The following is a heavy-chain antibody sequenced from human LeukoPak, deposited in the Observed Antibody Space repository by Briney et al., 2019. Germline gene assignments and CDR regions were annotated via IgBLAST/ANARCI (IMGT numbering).Heavy chain of an antibody. V-gene: IGHV4-4*07. CDR2: IYTSGST. CDR3: ARLWFGESNNWFGP. Sequence: SETLSLTCTVSGGSISSYYWSWIRQPAGKGLEWIGRIYTSGSTNYNPSLKSRVTMSVDTSENQFSPKLSSVTAADTAVYYCARLWFGESNNWFGPWGQGTLVTVSS. CDR1: GGSISSYY. D-gene: IGHD3-10*01. J-gene: IGHJ5*02.